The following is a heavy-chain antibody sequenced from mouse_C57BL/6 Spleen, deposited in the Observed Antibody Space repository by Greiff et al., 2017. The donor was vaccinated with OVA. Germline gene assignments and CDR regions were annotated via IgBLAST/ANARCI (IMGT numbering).Heavy chain of an antibody. J-gene: IGHJ2*01. CDR1: GYTFTSYW. D-gene: IGHD1-1*01. V-gene: IGHV1-5*01. CDR3: TIHYYGSSEDFDY. CDR2: IYPGNSDT. Sequence: EVQLQQSGTVLARPGASVKMSCKTSGYTFTSYWMHWVKQRPGQGLEWIGAIYPGNSDTSYNQKFKGKAKLTAVTSASTAYMELSSLTNEDSAVYYCTIHYYGSSEDFDYWGQGTTLTVSS.